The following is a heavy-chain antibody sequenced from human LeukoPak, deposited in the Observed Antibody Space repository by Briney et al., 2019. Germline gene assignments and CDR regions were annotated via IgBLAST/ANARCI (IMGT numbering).Heavy chain of an antibody. CDR2: INHSGST. J-gene: IGHJ5*02. Sequence: SETLSLTCAVYGGSFSGYYWSWIRQPPGKGLEWIGEINHSGSTNYNPSLKSRVTISVDTSKNQFSLKLSSVTAADTAVYYCARGSTYYDFWSGYYRQNWFDPWGQGTLVTVSS. CDR1: GGSFSGYY. V-gene: IGHV4-34*01. CDR3: ARGSTYYDFWSGYYRQNWFDP. D-gene: IGHD3-3*01.